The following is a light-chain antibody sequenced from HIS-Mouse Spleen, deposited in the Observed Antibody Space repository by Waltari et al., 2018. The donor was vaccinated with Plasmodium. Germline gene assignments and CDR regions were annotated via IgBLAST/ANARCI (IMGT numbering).Light chain of an antibody. CDR2: ADS. V-gene: IGLV3-10*01. Sequence: SYELTPPPSVSVSPGQTARYPCPGDDLPKQSAYWSQQKSGKAPVLVISADSKRPSGIPERFSGSSSGTMATLTISGAQVEDEADYYCYSTDSSGNHRVFGGGTKLTVL. CDR1: DLPKQS. CDR3: YSTDSSGNHRV. J-gene: IGLJ3*02.